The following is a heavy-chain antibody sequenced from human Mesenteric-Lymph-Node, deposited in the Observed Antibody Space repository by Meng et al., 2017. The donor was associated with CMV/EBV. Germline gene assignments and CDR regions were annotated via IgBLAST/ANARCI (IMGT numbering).Heavy chain of an antibody. V-gene: IGHV3-74*01. CDR1: GFTFSNYW. CDR2: INNDGTDT. J-gene: IGHJ4*02. Sequence: GESLKISCATSGFTFSNYWMHWVRQTPGKGLVWVSRINNDGTDTTYADSVKGRFTISRDNAKNTLFLQMNNLRAEDTAVYYCTRSTYYYDSSGYQYYFDYWGQGTLVIVSS. D-gene: IGHD3-22*01. CDR3: TRSTYYYDSSGYQYYFDY.